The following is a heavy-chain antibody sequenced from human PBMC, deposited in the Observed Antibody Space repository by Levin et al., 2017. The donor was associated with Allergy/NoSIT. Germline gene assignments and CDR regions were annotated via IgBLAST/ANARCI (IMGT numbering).Heavy chain of an antibody. CDR1: GYTFTSYD. V-gene: IGHV1-8*01. J-gene: IGHJ4*02. Sequence: ASVKVSCKASGYTFTSYDINWVRQATGQGLEWMGWMNPDSGSTGYAQKFQGRLTMTRNTSTRTVYLELSSLRSEDTAVYYCAAYYSDSSNYYGRFDYWGQGTLVTVSS. CDR2: MNPDSGST. CDR3: AAYYSDSSNYYGRFDY. D-gene: IGHD3-22*01.